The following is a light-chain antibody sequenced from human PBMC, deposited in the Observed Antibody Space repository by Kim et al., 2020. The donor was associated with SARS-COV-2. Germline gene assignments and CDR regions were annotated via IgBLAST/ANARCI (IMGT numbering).Light chain of an antibody. J-gene: IGKJ2*01. CDR2: AAS. V-gene: IGKV3-11*01. CDR3: HQRRDWPNT. CDR1: QRVGNY. Sequence: SLSPGERATLSCRASQRVGNYLAWYQQKTGQAPRLLIYAASNRATGIPARFSGSGSGTDFTLTISSLEPEDFALYYCHQRRDWPNTFGQGTKLEI.